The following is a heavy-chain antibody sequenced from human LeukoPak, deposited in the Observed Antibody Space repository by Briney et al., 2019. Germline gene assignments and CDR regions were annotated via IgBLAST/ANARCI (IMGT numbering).Heavy chain of an antibody. CDR1: GFTFSSYA. V-gene: IGHV3-23*01. CDR3: AKVLRFLEWPNGMDV. D-gene: IGHD3-3*01. J-gene: IGHJ6*02. Sequence: GGSLRLSCAASGFTFSSYAMSWVRQAPGKGLEWVSAISGSGGSTHYADSVKGRFTISRDNSKNTLYLQMNSLRAEDTAVYYCAKVLRFLEWPNGMDVWGQGTTVTVSS. CDR2: ISGSGGST.